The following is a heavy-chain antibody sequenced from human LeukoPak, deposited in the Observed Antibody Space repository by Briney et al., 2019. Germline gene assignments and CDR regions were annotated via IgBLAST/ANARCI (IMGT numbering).Heavy chain of an antibody. V-gene: IGHV3-7*01. CDR1: GFTLSIYW. Sequence: GGSLRLSCAASGFTLSIYWMTWVRQAPGKGLEWVANIKEDGSEKYHVDSAKGRFTISRDHAKNSLYLQMNSLRVDDTAVYYCARGFDSYNGMDVWGQGTTVTVSS. D-gene: IGHD3-9*01. J-gene: IGHJ6*02. CDR2: IKEDGSEK. CDR3: ARGFDSYNGMDV.